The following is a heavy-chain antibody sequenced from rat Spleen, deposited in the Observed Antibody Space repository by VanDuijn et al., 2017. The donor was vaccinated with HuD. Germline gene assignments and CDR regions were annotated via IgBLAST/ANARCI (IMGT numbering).Heavy chain of an antibody. V-gene: IGHV5-29*01. CDR2: ISYDGSKT. Sequence: EVQLVESDGGLVQPGRSLKLSCAASGFTFSDFYMAWVRQAPTKGLEWVATISYDGSKTYYRDSVKGRFTISRDNARNTLNLHMDSLRSEDTATYYCTIRDGGFPGWGQGTLVTVSS. J-gene: IGHJ3*01. D-gene: IGHD1-11*01. CDR1: GFTFSDFY. CDR3: TIRDGGFPG.